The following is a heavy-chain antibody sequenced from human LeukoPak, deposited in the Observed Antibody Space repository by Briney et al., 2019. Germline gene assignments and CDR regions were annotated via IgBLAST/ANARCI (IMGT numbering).Heavy chain of an antibody. Sequence: GGSLRLSCAASGFTFSSYDMNWVRQAPGKGLEWVSHISSSGSTIYYADSVKGRFTISRGNAKNSLYLQMNSLRAEDTAVYYCARDRSQWLASYFFDYWGQGTLVTVSS. V-gene: IGHV3-48*03. J-gene: IGHJ4*02. CDR3: ARDRSQWLASYFFDY. D-gene: IGHD6-19*01. CDR1: GFTFSSYD. CDR2: ISSSGSTI.